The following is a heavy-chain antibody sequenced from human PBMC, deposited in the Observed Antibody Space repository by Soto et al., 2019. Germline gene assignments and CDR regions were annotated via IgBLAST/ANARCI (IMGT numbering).Heavy chain of an antibody. J-gene: IGHJ4*02. CDR3: AREKVVLRYFDWLLPSDY. V-gene: IGHV4-39*02. D-gene: IGHD3-9*01. CDR1: GGSISSSSYY. CDR2: IYYSGST. Sequence: PSETLSLTCTVSGGSISSSSYYWGWIRQPPGKGLEWIGSIYYSGSTYYNPSLKSRVTISVDTSKNQFSLKLSSVTAADTAVYYCAREKVVLRYFDWLLPSDYWGQGTLVTVSS.